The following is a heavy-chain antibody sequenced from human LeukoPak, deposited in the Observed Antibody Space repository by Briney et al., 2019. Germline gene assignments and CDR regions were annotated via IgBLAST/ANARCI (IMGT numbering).Heavy chain of an antibody. CDR2: ISYDGSNK. V-gene: IGHV3-30*18. Sequence: GGSLRLSCAASGFTFSSYGMHWVRQAPGKGLEWVAVISYDGSNKYYADFVKGRFTISRDNSKNTLYLQMNSLRAEDTAVYYCAKDRVNYYDLRGIDYWGQGTLVTVSS. CDR1: GFTFSSYG. D-gene: IGHD3-22*01. J-gene: IGHJ4*02. CDR3: AKDRVNYYDLRGIDY.